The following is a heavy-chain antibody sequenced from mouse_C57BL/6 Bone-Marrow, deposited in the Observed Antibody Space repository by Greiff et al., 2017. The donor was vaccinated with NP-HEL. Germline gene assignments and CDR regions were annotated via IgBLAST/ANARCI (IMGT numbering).Heavy chain of an antibody. J-gene: IGHJ3*01. CDR3: ARDYSNYHVPWFAY. D-gene: IGHD2-5*01. Sequence: QVQLQQPGAELVMPGASVKLSCKASGYTFTSYWMHWVKQRPGQGLEWIGEIDPSDSYTNYNQKFKGKSTLTVDKSSSTAYMQLSSLTSEDSAGYYCARDYSNYHVPWFAYWGQGTLVTVAA. V-gene: IGHV1-69*01. CDR2: IDPSDSYT. CDR1: GYTFTSYW.